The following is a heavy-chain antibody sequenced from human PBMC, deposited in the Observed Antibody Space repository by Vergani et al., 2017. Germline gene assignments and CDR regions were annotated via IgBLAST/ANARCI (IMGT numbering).Heavy chain of an antibody. J-gene: IGHJ4*02. D-gene: IGHD3-16*01. Sequence: QVQVVESGGGVVQPGRSLRLSCAASGFTFSSYAMHWVRQAPGKGLEWVAVISYDGSNKYYADSVKGRFTISRDNSKNTLYLQMNSLRTDDTATYYCAKHFRGWGIDYWGQGTQVIVSS. CDR2: ISYDGSNK. V-gene: IGHV3-30-3*02. CDR3: AKHFRGWGIDY. CDR1: GFTFSSYA.